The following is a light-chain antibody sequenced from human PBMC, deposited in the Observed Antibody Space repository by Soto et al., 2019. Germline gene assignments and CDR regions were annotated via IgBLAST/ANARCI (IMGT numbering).Light chain of an antibody. J-gene: IGKJ4*01. CDR3: QQSYIAPLT. CDR2: AAS. Sequence: DIQMTQSPSTLSASVGDRVTITRRASQSISSWLAWYQQKPGEAPKLLIYAASTLQSGVPSRFSGSGSGTDFTLTISSLQPEDFATYYCQQSYIAPLTFGGGTKVDIK. V-gene: IGKV1-39*01. CDR1: QSISSW.